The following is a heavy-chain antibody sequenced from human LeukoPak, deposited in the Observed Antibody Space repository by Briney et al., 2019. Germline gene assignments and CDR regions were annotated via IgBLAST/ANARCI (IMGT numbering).Heavy chain of an antibody. V-gene: IGHV4-59*01. D-gene: IGHD1-1*01. J-gene: IGHJ3*02. CDR3: ARATKRQLLGAFDI. CDR2: IYYSGSA. CDR1: GFSFTNAW. Sequence: GSLRLSCAASGFSFTNAWMSWVRQAPGKGLEWIGYIYYSGSANYNPSLKSRVTISVDTSKNQFSLKLSSVTAADTAVYYCARATKRQLLGAFDIWGQGTMVTVSS.